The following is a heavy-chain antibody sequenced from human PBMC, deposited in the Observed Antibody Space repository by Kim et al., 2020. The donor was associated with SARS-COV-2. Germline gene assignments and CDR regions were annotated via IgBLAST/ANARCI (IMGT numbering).Heavy chain of an antibody. V-gene: IGHV3-21*01. J-gene: IGHJ1*01. D-gene: IGHD6-19*01. Sequence: GGSLRLSCAASGFTFSSYSMNWVRQAPGKGLEWVSSISSSRSYIYYADSVKGRLTISRDNAKNSLYLQMNSLRAEDTAVYYCASYAVAGFEWGQGTLVSVPS. CDR1: GFTFSSYS. CDR2: ISSSRSYI. CDR3: ASYAVAGFE.